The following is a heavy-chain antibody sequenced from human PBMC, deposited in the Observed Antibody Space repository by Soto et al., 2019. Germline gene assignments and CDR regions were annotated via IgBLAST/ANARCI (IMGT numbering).Heavy chain of an antibody. CDR1: GYTFTSYG. CDR2: ISAYNGNT. Sequence: ASVKVSCKASGYTFTSYGTSWVRQAPGQGLEWMGWISAYNGNTNYAQKLQGRVTMTTDTSTSTAYMELRSLRSDDTAVYYCARGMAYYDILTGYGELDYWGQGTLVTVSS. J-gene: IGHJ4*02. CDR3: ARGMAYYDILTGYGELDY. V-gene: IGHV1-18*01. D-gene: IGHD3-9*01.